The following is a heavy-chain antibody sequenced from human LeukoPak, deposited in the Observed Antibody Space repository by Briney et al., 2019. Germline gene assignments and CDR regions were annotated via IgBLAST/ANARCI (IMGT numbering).Heavy chain of an antibody. CDR2: IYTSGST. Sequence: SETLSLTCTVSGGSISSQYWSWIRQPAGKGLEWIGRIYTSGSTNYNPSLKSRVTISVDTSKNQFSLKLSSVTAADTAVYYCARDSGGYWTGYYFDYWGQGTLVTVSS. V-gene: IGHV4-4*07. D-gene: IGHD1-26*01. CDR3: ARDSGGYWTGYYFDY. CDR1: GGSISSQY. J-gene: IGHJ4*02.